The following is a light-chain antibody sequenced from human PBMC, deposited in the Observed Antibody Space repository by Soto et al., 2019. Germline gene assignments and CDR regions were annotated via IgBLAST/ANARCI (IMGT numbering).Light chain of an antibody. V-gene: IGKV1-33*01. CDR1: QDISNY. CDR2: DAS. Sequence: DIQISHSPSSLSASVGDRVTITCQASQDISNYLNWYQQKPGKAPKLLIYDASNLETGVPSRFSGSGSGTDFTLTISCLQSEDFATYYCQQYYSFPRTFGQGTKVDNK. J-gene: IGKJ1*01. CDR3: QQYYSFPRT.